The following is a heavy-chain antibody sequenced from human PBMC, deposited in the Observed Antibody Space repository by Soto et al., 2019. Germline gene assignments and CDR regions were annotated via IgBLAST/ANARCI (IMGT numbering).Heavy chain of an antibody. V-gene: IGHV4-31*03. J-gene: IGHJ5*02. CDR3: AKLSCTSSTCYFPGWFDP. Sequence: SETLSLTCTVSGDSISGGASVWSWIRQPPGKGLEWIANVYYSGSSYYNPSLKSRLTISVDTTKNQFSLQLKSMTAADTAVYYCAKLSCTSSTCYFPGWFDPWGQGTLVTVSS. CDR1: GDSISGGASV. CDR2: VYYSGSS. D-gene: IGHD2-2*01.